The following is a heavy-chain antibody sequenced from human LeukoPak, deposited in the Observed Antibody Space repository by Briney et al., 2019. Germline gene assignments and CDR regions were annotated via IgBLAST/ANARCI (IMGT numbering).Heavy chain of an antibody. CDR3: AKDGIIAAAGLDFDY. CDR1: GFTFSHYY. CDR2: ISYDGSNK. V-gene: IGHV3-30*18. J-gene: IGHJ4*02. D-gene: IGHD6-13*01. Sequence: GGSLRLSCAASGFTFSHYYIDWVRQAPGKGLEWVAVISYDGSNKYYADSVKGRFTISRDNSKNTLYLQMNSLRAEDTAVYYCAKDGIIAAAGLDFDYWGQGTLVTVSS.